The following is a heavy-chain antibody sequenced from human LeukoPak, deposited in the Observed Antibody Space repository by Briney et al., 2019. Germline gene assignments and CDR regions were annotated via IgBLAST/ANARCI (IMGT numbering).Heavy chain of an antibody. CDR3: ARDNGRLQWLFYYYYMDV. J-gene: IGHJ6*03. D-gene: IGHD5-12*01. Sequence: PGGSLRLSCAASGFTFSSYSMNWVRQAPGKGLEWVSSISSSGRYIYYADSVKGRFTISRDNAKNSLYLQMNSLRAEDTAVYYCARDNGRLQWLFYYYYMDVWGKGTTVTVSS. CDR2: ISSSGRYI. V-gene: IGHV3-21*01. CDR1: GFTFSSYS.